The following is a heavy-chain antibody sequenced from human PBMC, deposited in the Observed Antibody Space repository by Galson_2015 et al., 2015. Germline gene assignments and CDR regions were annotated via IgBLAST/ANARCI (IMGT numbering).Heavy chain of an antibody. CDR1: GFTFSSYG. Sequence: SLRLSCAASGFTFSSYGMHWVRQAPGKGLEWVAVISYDGSNKYYADSVKGRFTISRDNSKNTLYLQMSSLRAEDTAVYYCAKDLEMATIKWRGAYYYYGMDVWGQGTTVTVSS. CDR3: AKDLEMATIKWRGAYYYYGMDV. J-gene: IGHJ6*02. D-gene: IGHD5-24*01. V-gene: IGHV3-30*18. CDR2: ISYDGSNK.